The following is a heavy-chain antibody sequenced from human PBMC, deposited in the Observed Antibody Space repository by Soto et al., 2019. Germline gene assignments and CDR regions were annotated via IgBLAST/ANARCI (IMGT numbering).Heavy chain of an antibody. Sequence: VQLVESGGGLVKPGGSLRLSCAASGFTFSSYSMNWVRQAPGKGLEWVSSISSSSSYIYYADSVKGRFTISRDNAKNSLYLQMNSLRAEDTAVYYCAIQYYDFWSGYYSNDYWGQGTLVTVSS. CDR2: ISSSSSYI. V-gene: IGHV3-21*01. CDR3: AIQYYDFWSGYYSNDY. J-gene: IGHJ4*02. CDR1: GFTFSSYS. D-gene: IGHD3-3*01.